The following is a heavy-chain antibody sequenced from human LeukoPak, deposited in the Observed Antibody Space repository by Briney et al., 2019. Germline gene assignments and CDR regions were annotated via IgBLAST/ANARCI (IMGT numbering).Heavy chain of an antibody. J-gene: IGHJ4*02. CDR2: IYYSGIT. CDR1: GGSISGYY. D-gene: IGHD3-10*01. Sequence: PSETLSLTCTVSGGSISGYYWSWMRQPPGKGLEWIGYIYYSGITNYNPSLKSRVTISVDMSKNQFSLKLSSVTAADTAVYYCARDSGFGEVTTFDYWGQGTLVTVSS. CDR3: ARDSGFGEVTTFDY. V-gene: IGHV4-59*12.